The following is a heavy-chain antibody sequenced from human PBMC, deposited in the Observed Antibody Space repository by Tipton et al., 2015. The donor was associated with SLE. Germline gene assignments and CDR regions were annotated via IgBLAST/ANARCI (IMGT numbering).Heavy chain of an antibody. CDR3: ARGYCSGGSCHGGYNWFDP. D-gene: IGHD2-15*01. V-gene: IGHV4-59*08. CDR1: GGSISSYY. J-gene: IGHJ5*02. Sequence: GLVKPSETLSLTCTVSGGSISSYYWSWIRQPPGKGLGWIGYIYYSGSTNYNPSLKSRVTISVDTSKNQFSLKLSSVTAADTAVYYCARGYCSGGSCHGGYNWFDPWGQGTLVTVSS. CDR2: IYYSGST.